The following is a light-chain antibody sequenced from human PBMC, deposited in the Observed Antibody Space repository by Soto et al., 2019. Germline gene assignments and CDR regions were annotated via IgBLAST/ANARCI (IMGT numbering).Light chain of an antibody. J-gene: IGKJ5*01. Sequence: DIQMTQSPSTLSASLGDSVTIXXRASQSISSWLAWYQQKPGKAPKLXIYDASSLESGVPSRFSGSGSGTEFTLTISSLQPDDFATYYCQQYKSYPITFGQGTRLEI. CDR2: DAS. CDR1: QSISSW. V-gene: IGKV1-5*01. CDR3: QQYKSYPIT.